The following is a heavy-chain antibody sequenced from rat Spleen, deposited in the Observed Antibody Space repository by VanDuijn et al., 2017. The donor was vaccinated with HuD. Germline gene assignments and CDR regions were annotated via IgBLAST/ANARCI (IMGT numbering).Heavy chain of an antibody. J-gene: IGHJ1*01. CDR1: GFSLTSYN. CDR2: IWTGGST. D-gene: IGHD1-11*01. CDR3: TRDLDYGGYSEVDYWYFDF. Sequence: QVQLKESGPDLVQPSQTLSLTCTVSGFSLTSYNVHWVRQPTGKGLEWMGVIWTGGSTDYNSALKSRLSISRDTSKSQVFLKMNSLQTEDTAIYYCTRDLDYGGYSEVDYWYFDFWGPGTMVTVSS. V-gene: IGHV2-30*01.